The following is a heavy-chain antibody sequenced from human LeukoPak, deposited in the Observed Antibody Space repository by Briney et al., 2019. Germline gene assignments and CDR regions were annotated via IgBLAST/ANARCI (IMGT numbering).Heavy chain of an antibody. Sequence: GGSLRPSCAASGFTFSSYPMPWVRQAPGKGLEWVALISSDGSDKKYADSVKGRFTISRDNSKNTLYLQMHSLRVEDTAVYYCARDYPADYWGQGTLVTVSS. CDR3: ARDYPADY. CDR2: ISSDGSDK. V-gene: IGHV3-30-3*01. J-gene: IGHJ4*02. CDR1: GFTFSSYP.